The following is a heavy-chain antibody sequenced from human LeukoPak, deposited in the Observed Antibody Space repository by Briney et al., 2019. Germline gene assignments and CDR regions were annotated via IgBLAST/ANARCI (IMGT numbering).Heavy chain of an antibody. V-gene: IGHV4-39*07. Sequence: SETLSLTCTVSGGSISSGSYYWSWIRQPPGKGLEWIGSIYHSGSTYYNPSLKSRVTISVDTSKNQFSLKLSSVTAADTAVYYCAVTLWSGYYDYWGQGTLVTVSS. CDR1: GGSISSGSYY. J-gene: IGHJ4*02. D-gene: IGHD3-3*01. CDR3: AVTLWSGYYDY. CDR2: IYHSGST.